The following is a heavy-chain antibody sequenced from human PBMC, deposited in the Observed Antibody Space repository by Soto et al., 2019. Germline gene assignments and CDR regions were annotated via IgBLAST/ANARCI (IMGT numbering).Heavy chain of an antibody. CDR1: GFPFSNAW. V-gene: IGHV3-15*01. CDR2: IKSKTDGGTT. D-gene: IGHD3-10*01. Sequence: EVQLVESGGGLENPGGSLRPSCAASGFPFSNAWMSWVRKAPGKGLGWVGRIKSKTDGGTTDYAAPVKGRFTISRDDSKNTLYLQMNSLKTEDTAVYYCTREGLWFGELGGYWGQGTLVTVSS. J-gene: IGHJ4*02. CDR3: TREGLWFGELGGY.